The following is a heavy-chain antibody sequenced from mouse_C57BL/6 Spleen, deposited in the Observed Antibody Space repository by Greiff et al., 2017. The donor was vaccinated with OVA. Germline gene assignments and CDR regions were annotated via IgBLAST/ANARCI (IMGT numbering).Heavy chain of an antibody. D-gene: IGHD3-2*02. CDR3: ARGPDSSGAWFAY. V-gene: IGHV1-69*01. Sequence: QVQLQQSGAELVMPGASVKLSCKASGYTFTSYWMHWVKQRPGQGLEWIGEIDPSDSYTNYNQKFKGKSTLTVDKSSSTAYMQLSSLTSEDSAVYYCARGPDSSGAWFAYWGQGTLVTVSA. CDR1: GYTFTSYW. CDR2: IDPSDSYT. J-gene: IGHJ3*01.